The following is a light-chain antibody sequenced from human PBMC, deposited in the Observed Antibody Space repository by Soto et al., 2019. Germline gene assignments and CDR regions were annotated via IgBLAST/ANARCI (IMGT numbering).Light chain of an antibody. V-gene: IGKV3-20*01. CDR2: GAS. J-gene: IGKJ1*01. Sequence: EVVLTQSPGTLSLSTGERATLSCRASQSVSSSYLAWYQQKPGQAPRLLIYGASSRATGIPDRFSGSGSGTDFTLTISRLEPEDFAVYYCQQYGSSPGWTFGQGTKVDTK. CDR1: QSVSSSY. CDR3: QQYGSSPGWT.